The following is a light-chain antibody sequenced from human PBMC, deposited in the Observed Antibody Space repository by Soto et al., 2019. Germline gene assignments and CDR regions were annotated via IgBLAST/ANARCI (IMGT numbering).Light chain of an antibody. V-gene: IGKV1-9*01. CDR2: SAS. J-gene: IGKJ3*01. CDR3: QQLNIYPLT. CDR1: QVIHVF. Sequence: DVPLTQSPSFLSASEGDTITITCRASQVIHVFLAWYQHKPGKAPRLLIDSASTLQSGVPSRFSGSGSGTEFTLTINDLQPEDFATYYCQQLNIYPLTFGPGTKVDVK.